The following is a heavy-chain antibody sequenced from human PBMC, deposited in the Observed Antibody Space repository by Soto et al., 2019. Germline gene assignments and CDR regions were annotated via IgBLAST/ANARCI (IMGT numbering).Heavy chain of an antibody. CDR2: INHSGNT. J-gene: IGHJ5*02. Sequence: SETLSLTCAVSGGSIGTSAYYWGWVRQAPGKGLEWIGSINHSGNTYLSPSLKDRVTMSVDTSKNSFSLKLRSATAADTGLYYCSRRAPEGFDPWGQGTLVTVSS. V-gene: IGHV4-39*01. CDR1: GGSIGTSAYY. CDR3: SRRAPEGFDP.